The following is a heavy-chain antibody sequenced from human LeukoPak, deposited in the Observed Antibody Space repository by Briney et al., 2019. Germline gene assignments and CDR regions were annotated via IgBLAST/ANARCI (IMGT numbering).Heavy chain of an antibody. CDR3: ARGALLYGSGEYWFDP. Sequence: ASVTVSCKASGYTFTSYGISWVRQAPGQGLEWMGWISAYNGNTNYAQKLQGRVTMTTDTSTSTAYMELRSLRSDHTAVYYCARGALLYGSGEYWFDPWGQGTLVTVSS. CDR1: GYTFTSYG. J-gene: IGHJ5*02. V-gene: IGHV1-18*01. CDR2: ISAYNGNT. D-gene: IGHD3-10*01.